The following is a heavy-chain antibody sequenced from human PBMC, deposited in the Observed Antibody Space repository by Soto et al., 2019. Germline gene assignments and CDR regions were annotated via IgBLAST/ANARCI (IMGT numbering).Heavy chain of an antibody. V-gene: IGHV3-23*01. CDR2: ISGGAYTT. CDR1: EFTFSNYA. Sequence: EVQLLESGGGLVQPGGSLRLSCAASEFTFSNYAMSWVRQAPGKGLEWVSGISGGAYTTYYADSVKGRFTISRDNSKNALYLQMNSLRAEDTAIYYCAKYNSGSYNWNYEGYFDSWGQGTLVTVSS. D-gene: IGHD1-7*01. CDR3: AKYNSGSYNWNYEGYFDS. J-gene: IGHJ4*02.